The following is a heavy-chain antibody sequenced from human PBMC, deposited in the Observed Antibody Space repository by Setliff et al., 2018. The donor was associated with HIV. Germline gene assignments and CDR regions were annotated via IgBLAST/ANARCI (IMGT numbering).Heavy chain of an antibody. J-gene: IGHJ4*02. CDR3: ARRWSYYYDLFDY. Sequence: NPSETLSLTCAVSGYSISSGYYWGWIRQPPGKGLEWIGTIYHSGSTYYNPSLKSRVTISVDTSKNQFSLKLSSVTAADTAVYCCARRWSYYYDLFDYWGQGTLVTVSS. CDR1: GYSISSGYY. D-gene: IGHD3-22*01. CDR2: IYHSGST. V-gene: IGHV4-38-2*01.